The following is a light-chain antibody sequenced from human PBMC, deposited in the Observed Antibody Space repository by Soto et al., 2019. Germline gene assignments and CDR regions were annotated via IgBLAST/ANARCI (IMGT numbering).Light chain of an antibody. Sequence: EIVLTQSPGTLSLSPGERATLSCRASQSVGSNYLAWYQQNPGQAPRLLIHDTSTRATGIPDRFSGSGSGTDFTLTISSLEPEDFAVYYCHQYGSSPQTFGGGTKVEIK. CDR3: HQYGSSPQT. J-gene: IGKJ4*01. V-gene: IGKV3-20*01. CDR1: QSVGSNY. CDR2: DTS.